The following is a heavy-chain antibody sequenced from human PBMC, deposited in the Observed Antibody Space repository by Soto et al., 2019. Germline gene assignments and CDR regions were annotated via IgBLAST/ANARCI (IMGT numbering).Heavy chain of an antibody. CDR3: ARQGGANDPTFDY. V-gene: IGHV4-39*01. J-gene: IGHJ4*02. D-gene: IGHD1-1*01. Sequence: TSETLSLTCTVSGGSISSSSYYWGWIRQPPGKGLEWIGSIYYSGSTYYNPSLKSRVTISVDTSKNQFSLKLSSVTAADTAVYYCARQGGANDPTFDYWGQGTLVTVSS. CDR2: IYYSGST. CDR1: GGSISSSSYY.